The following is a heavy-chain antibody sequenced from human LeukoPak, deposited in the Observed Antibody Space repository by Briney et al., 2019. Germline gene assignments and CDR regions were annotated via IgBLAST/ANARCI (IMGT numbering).Heavy chain of an antibody. V-gene: IGHV3-23*01. CDR3: AKVYSGCEDNWFDP. CDR2: ISGSGGST. D-gene: IGHD5-12*01. Sequence: QTGGSLRLSCAASGFTFSSYAMSWVRQAPGKGLEWVSAISGSGGSTYYADSVKGRFTISRDNSKNTLYLQMNSLRAEDTAVYYCAKVYSGCEDNWFDPWGQGTLVTVSS. CDR1: GFTFSSYA. J-gene: IGHJ5*02.